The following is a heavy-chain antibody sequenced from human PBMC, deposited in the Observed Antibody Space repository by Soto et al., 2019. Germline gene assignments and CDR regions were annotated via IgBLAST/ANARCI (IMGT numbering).Heavy chain of an antibody. D-gene: IGHD4-17*01. CDR3: ARGKDYGGNSALDY. Sequence: QSGGSLRLSCAVSGFTFSYYVMHWVRQAPGQGLEYVSAISENGDSTYHVASVKGRFTTSRDNSKNTLYLQMGSLRPEDTAVYYCARGKDYGGNSALDYWGQGTLVTVSS. CDR2: ISENGDST. J-gene: IGHJ4*02. CDR1: GFTFSYYV. V-gene: IGHV3-64*02.